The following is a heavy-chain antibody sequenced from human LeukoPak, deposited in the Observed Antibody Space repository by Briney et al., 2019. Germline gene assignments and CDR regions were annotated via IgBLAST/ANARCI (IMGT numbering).Heavy chain of an antibody. V-gene: IGHV3-48*03. J-gene: IGHJ4*02. D-gene: IGHD3-22*01. CDR3: AKDLTIIVVVMRRGY. CDR2: ISSSGSTI. Sequence: GGSLRLSCAASGFTFSSYEMNWVRQAPGKGLEWVSYISSSGSTIYYADSVKGRFTISRDNAKNSLYLQMNSLRAEDTAVYYCAKDLTIIVVVMRRGYWGQGTLVTVSS. CDR1: GFTFSSYE.